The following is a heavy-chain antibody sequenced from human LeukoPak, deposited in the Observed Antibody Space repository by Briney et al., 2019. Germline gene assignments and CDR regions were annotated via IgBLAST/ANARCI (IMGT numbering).Heavy chain of an antibody. J-gene: IGHJ4*02. D-gene: IGHD1-26*01. V-gene: IGHV4-59*01. Sequence: SETLSLTCTVSGGSISSYYWNWIRQPPGKGLEWIGYIYYSGSTNYNPSLKSRVTISVDTSKNQFSLKLSSVTAADTAVYYCARSGSYKGPMGYWGQGTLVTVSS. CDR3: ARSGSYKGPMGY. CDR2: IYYSGST. CDR1: GGSISSYY.